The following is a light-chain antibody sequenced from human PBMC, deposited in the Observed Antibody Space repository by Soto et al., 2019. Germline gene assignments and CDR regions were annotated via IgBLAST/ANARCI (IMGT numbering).Light chain of an antibody. CDR1: NNDIGNYKY. V-gene: IGLV2-14*01. CDR3: ISYKTDDNFI. J-gene: IGLJ1*01. CDR2: EIS. Sequence: QSVLTQPASVSGSPGQSITISCTGTNNDIGNYKYVSWYQQHPGKAPKLLIYEISNRPSGISNRFSGSKSGNTASLTISGLQVEDEAQYFCISYKTDDNFIFGKGTKVTV.